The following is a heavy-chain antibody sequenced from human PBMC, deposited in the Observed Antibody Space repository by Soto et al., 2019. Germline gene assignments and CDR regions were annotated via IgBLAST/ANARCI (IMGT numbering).Heavy chain of an antibody. D-gene: IGHD5-12*01. V-gene: IGHV4-34*01. CDR3: ARGQYSGYVVKGWFDP. Sequence: SETLSLTCAVYGGSFSGYYWSWIRQPPGKGLEWIGEINHSGSTNYNPSLKSRVTISVDTSKNQFSLKLSSVTAADTAVYYCARGQYSGYVVKGWFDPWGQGXLVTVYS. J-gene: IGHJ5*02. CDR2: INHSGST. CDR1: GGSFSGYY.